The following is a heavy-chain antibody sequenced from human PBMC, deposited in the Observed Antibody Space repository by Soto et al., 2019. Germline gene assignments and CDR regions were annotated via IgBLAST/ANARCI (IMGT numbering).Heavy chain of an antibody. CDR1: GFTFSSDG. D-gene: IGHD3-10*01. CDR2: ISYDGSYQ. J-gene: IGHJ4*02. CDR3: AISPGRGFYFHF. Sequence: PGGSLRLSCAASGFTFSSDGMHWVRQAPGKGLEWVAVISYDGSYQYYVDSVKGRFTISRDNSKNTLYLQMNSLRAEDTAVYHCAISPGRGFYFHFWGPGAMVTVSS. V-gene: IGHV3-30*03.